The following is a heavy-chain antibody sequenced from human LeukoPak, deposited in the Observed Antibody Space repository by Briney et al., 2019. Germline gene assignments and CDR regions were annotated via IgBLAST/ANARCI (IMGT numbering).Heavy chain of an antibody. V-gene: IGHV3-7*01. CDR2: IKQDGREK. CDR3: AREAGGGRITMIVVVIPSFDY. Sequence: GGSLRLSCAASGFTFSSYWMSWVRQAPGKGLEWVANIKQDGREKYYVDSVKGRFTISRDNAKNSLYLQMNSLRAEDTAVYYCAREAGGGRITMIVVVIPSFDYWGQGTLVTVSS. J-gene: IGHJ4*02. D-gene: IGHD3-22*01. CDR1: GFTFSSYW.